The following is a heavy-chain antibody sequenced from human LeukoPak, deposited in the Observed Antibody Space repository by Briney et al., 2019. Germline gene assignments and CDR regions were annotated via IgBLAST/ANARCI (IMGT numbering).Heavy chain of an antibody. CDR1: RFTFSSFA. CDR2: IAATGGST. D-gene: IGHD6-13*01. CDR3: ARALGAAAGLFFDF. Sequence: GGSLRLSCAASRFTFSSFAMHCVPQAPGKGLEYVSAIAATGGSTYYANSVKGRFTISRDASKNTLYLQMGSLKVEGMAVYYCARALGAAAGLFFDFWGQGALVTVSS. V-gene: IGHV3-64*01. J-gene: IGHJ4*02.